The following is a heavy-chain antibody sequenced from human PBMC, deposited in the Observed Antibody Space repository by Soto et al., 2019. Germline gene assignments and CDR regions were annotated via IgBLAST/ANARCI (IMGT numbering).Heavy chain of an antibody. CDR2: FDPEHGET. D-gene: IGHD6-19*01. Sequence: QVHLVQSGAEVKKPGASVKVSCKVSGYTLTELSMHWVRQAPGKGLEWMGGFDPEHGETIYAQKFQGSVIMTEDTSTDTAYMELSSLRSEDTAVYYCATNVHSSGYYADYWGQGTLVTVSS. V-gene: IGHV1-24*01. CDR1: GYTLTELS. J-gene: IGHJ4*02. CDR3: ATNVHSSGYYADY.